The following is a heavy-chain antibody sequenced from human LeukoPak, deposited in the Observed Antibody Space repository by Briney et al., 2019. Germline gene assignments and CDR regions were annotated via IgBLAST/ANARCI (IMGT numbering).Heavy chain of an antibody. CDR3: ARSVGATPLDY. CDR1: GYIFSSYW. V-gene: IGHV5-51*01. J-gene: IGHJ4*02. D-gene: IGHD1-26*01. Sequence: GESLKISCKGSGYIFSSYWIAWVRQMPGKGLEWMGIIYPSDSETTYSPSFQGQVTISADKSISTAYLQWSSLTASDTAIYYCARSVGATPLDYWGQGTPVTVSS. CDR2: IYPSDSET.